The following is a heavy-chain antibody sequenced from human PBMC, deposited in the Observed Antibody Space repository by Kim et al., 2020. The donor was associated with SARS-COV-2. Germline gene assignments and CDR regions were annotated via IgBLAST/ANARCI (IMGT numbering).Heavy chain of an antibody. J-gene: IGHJ6*02. CDR2: IIPIFGTA. V-gene: IGHV1-69*13. D-gene: IGHD3-10*01. CDR3: ARVCLGFGELTDYYYYYGMGV. Sequence: SVKVSCKASGGTFSSYAISWVRQPPGQGLEWMGGIIPIFGTANYAQKFQGRVTITADESTSTAYMELSSLRSEDTAVFYCARVCLGFGELTDYYYYYGMGVWGQGTTVTVSS. CDR1: GGTFSSYA.